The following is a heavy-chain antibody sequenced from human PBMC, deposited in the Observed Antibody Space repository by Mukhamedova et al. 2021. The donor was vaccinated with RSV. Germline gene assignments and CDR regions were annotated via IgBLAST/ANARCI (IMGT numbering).Heavy chain of an antibody. CDR3: ARDRSTPTDGVSY. V-gene: IGHV3-11*01. Sequence: AEYMGGRFTISRDNAENSLYLQMNSLRAEDTAVYYCARDRSTPTDGVSYWGQGTLVTVSS. J-gene: IGHJ4*02. D-gene: IGHD2-8*01.